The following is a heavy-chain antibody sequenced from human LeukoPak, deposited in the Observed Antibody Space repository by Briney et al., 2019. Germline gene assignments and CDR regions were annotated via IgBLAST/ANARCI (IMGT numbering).Heavy chain of an antibody. CDR1: GYTFTGYY. Sequence: ASVKVSCKASGYTFTGYYMHWVRQAPGQGLEWMGWINPNSGGTNYAQKFQGRVTMTRDTSISTAYMELSRLRSDDTAVYYCAREGGHSGYDPINYFDYWGQGTLVTVSS. D-gene: IGHD5-12*01. CDR2: INPNSGGT. J-gene: IGHJ4*02. CDR3: AREGGHSGYDPINYFDY. V-gene: IGHV1-2*02.